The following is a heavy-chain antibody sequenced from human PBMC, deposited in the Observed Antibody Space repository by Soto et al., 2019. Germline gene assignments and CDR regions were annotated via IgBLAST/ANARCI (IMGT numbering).Heavy chain of an antibody. J-gene: IGHJ5*02. D-gene: IGHD6-19*01. CDR2: IIPILGIA. Sequence: QVQLVQSGAEVKKPGSSVKVSCKASGGTFSSYTISWVRQAPGQGLEWMGRIIPILGIANYAQKCQGRVTITADKSTSTAYMELSSLRSEDTAVYYCARDRIAVAGVWFDPWGQGTLVTVSS. V-gene: IGHV1-69*08. CDR3: ARDRIAVAGVWFDP. CDR1: GGTFSSYT.